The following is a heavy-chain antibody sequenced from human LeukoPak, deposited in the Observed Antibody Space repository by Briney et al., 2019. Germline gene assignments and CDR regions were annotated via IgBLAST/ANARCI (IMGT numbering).Heavy chain of an antibody. CDR1: GFTFDDYA. D-gene: IGHD3-22*01. J-gene: IGHJ4*02. V-gene: IGHV3-21*01. Sequence: GGSLRLSCAASGFTFDDYAMHWVRQAPGKGLEWVSGISSSSSYIYYADSGKGRFTISRDNAKNSLYLQMNSLRAEDTAVYYCARDGDYDSSGYYSFGYWGQGTLVTVSS. CDR2: ISSSSSYI. CDR3: ARDGDYDSSGYYSFGY.